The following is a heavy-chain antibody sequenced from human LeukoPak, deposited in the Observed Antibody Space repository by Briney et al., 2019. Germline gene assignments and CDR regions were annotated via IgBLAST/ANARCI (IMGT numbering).Heavy chain of an antibody. CDR3: ARENIVVVTAIRDAFDI. D-gene: IGHD2-21*02. CDR2: VNQDGSEK. V-gene: IGHV3-7*01. CDR1: GFTFSSYC. J-gene: IGHJ3*02. Sequence: PGGSLRLSCAASGFTFSSYCMSWVRQAPGKGLEWVAKVNQDGSEKYYADSVKGRFTISRDNAKNSLCLQMNSLRDEDTAVYYCARENIVVVTAIRDAFDIWGQGTMVTVSS.